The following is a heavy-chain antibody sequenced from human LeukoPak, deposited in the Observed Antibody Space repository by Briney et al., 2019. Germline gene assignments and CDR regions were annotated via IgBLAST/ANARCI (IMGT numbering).Heavy chain of an antibody. V-gene: IGHV3-48*03. CDR2: ISSSGSAI. D-gene: IGHD3-10*01. Sequence: GGSLRLSCAASGFTFSSYEMHWVRQAPGKGLEWVSYISSSGSAIYYADSVRGRFTISRDNAKNSLYLQMDSLRAEDTAVYYCARPDYYRGAGSYGGDCWGQGTLVTVSS. CDR3: ARPDYYRGAGSYGGDC. CDR1: GFTFSSYE. J-gene: IGHJ4*02.